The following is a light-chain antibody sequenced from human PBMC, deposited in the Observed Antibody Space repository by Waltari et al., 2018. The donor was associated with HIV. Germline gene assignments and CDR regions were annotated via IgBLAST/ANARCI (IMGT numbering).Light chain of an antibody. CDR3: MQGTHWPWT. Sequence: DIVMTQSPLSLPVTLGQPASISCRSSQSLVYRDGNTYLNWFQQRPGQSPRRLIYKVSNRDSGVPDRLSGSGSGTDFTLTISRVEAEDVGVYYCMQGTHWPWTFGQGTKVEIE. J-gene: IGKJ1*01. V-gene: IGKV2-30*01. CDR2: KVS. CDR1: QSLVYRDGNTY.